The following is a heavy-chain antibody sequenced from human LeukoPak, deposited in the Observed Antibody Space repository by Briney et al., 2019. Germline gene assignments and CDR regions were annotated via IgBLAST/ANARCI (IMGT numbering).Heavy chain of an antibody. CDR1: GFTFSDYY. Sequence: PGGSLRLSCAASGFTFSDYYMSWIRQAPGKGLEWVSYISSSGSTIYYADSVKGRFTISRDNAKNSLYLQMNSLRAEDTAVYYCARDYDIFGSRSPNFDYWGQGTLVTVSS. CDR2: ISSSGSTI. V-gene: IGHV3-11*01. J-gene: IGHJ4*02. CDR3: ARDYDIFGSRSPNFDY. D-gene: IGHD3-9*01.